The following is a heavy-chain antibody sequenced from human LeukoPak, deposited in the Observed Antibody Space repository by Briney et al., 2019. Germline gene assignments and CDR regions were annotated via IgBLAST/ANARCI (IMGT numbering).Heavy chain of an antibody. Sequence: SETLSLTCTVSGGSISSYYWSWIRQPPGKGLEWIGYIYYSGSTYYNPSLKSRVTISVDRSKNQFSLKLSSVTAADTAVYYCARVASYDFWSGLSGYFDYWGQGTLVTVSS. CDR1: GGSISSYY. V-gene: IGHV4-59*12. J-gene: IGHJ4*02. CDR2: IYYSGST. CDR3: ARVASYDFWSGLSGYFDY. D-gene: IGHD3-3*01.